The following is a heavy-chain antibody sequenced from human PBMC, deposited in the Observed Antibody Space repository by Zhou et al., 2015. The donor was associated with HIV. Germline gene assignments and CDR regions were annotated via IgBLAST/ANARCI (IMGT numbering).Heavy chain of an antibody. V-gene: IGHV3-9*01. CDR1: GFTFDDHA. D-gene: IGHD5-18*01. Sequence: EVQLVESGGGLVQPGRSLRLSCAASGFTFDDHAMHWVRQAPGKGLEWVSGISWNSGSIGYADSVKGRFTISRDNAKNSLYLQMNSLRAEDTAVYYCARDPGVGGYSSGSFDYCGQGTLVTVSS. CDR2: ISWNSGSI. J-gene: IGHJ4*02. CDR3: ARDPGVGGYSSGSFDY.